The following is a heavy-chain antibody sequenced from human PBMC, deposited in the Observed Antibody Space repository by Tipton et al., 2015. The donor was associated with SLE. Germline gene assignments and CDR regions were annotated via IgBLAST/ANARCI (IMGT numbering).Heavy chain of an antibody. CDR3: ARGGMTSVVLITN. V-gene: IGHV3-30*04. D-gene: IGHD2-21*01. CDR1: GFTFSHYE. J-gene: IGHJ4*02. Sequence: SLRLSCAASGFTFSHYEMNWVRQAPGKGLEWLAYISYDGGKKVYADSAKGRFTISRDNSKNTLYLQMNGLTTEDTSVYSCARGGMTSVVLITNWGRGTLVTVSS. CDR2: ISYDGGKK.